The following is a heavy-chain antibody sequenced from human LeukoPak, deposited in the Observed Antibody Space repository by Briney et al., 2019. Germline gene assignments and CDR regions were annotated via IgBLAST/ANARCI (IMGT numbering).Heavy chain of an antibody. D-gene: IGHD6-19*01. Sequence: GGSLRLSCAASGFTFSSYGMHWVRKAPGQGLEWVAFIRYDESNKYYADSVKGRFTISRDNSKNTMYLQMNSLRAEDTAVYYCAKEVEVAGTKYYFDYWGQGTLVTVSS. CDR2: IRYDESNK. J-gene: IGHJ4*02. CDR1: GFTFSSYG. V-gene: IGHV3-30*02. CDR3: AKEVEVAGTKYYFDY.